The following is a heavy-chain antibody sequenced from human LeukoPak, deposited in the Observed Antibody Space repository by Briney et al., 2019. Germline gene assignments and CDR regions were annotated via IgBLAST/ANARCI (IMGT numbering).Heavy chain of an antibody. V-gene: IGHV3-21*04. D-gene: IGHD3-22*01. J-gene: IGHJ2*01. CDR3: AKDASSGYYRLNWYFDL. CDR1: GFTFSSYS. CDR2: ISSSSSYI. Sequence: GGSLRLSCAASGFTFSSYSMNWVRQAPGKGLEWVSSISSSSSYIYYADSVKGRFTISRDNAKNSLYLQMNSLRAEDTALYYCAKDASSGYYRLNWYFDLWGRGTLVTVSS.